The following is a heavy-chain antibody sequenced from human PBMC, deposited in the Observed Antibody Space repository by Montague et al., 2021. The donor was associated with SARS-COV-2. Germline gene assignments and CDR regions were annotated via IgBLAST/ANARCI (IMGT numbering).Heavy chain of an antibody. Sequence: SLRLSCAASGFSFSSYWKHWVRQAPGKGLLWVSRITDDGSSTTYADSVKGRFTISRDNAKATLYLQMNSLRVEDTAVYYCARNLALSAPGAFESWGQGTMVTVSS. CDR2: ITDDGSST. D-gene: IGHD3-10*01. CDR1: GFSFSSYW. V-gene: IGHV3-74*01. CDR3: ARNLALSAPGAFES. J-gene: IGHJ3*02.